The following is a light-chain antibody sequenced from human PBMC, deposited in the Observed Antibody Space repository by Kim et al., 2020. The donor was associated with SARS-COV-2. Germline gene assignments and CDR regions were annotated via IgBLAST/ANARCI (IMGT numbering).Light chain of an antibody. V-gene: IGLV3-1*01. CDR2: PDT. CDR1: KY. Sequence: KYVCWYQPKPGQSPVLVIYPDTKPPSGIPARFSGSNSWNTGTLTISGTQAMDEADRYCQAWVRNTVVFGGGTQLTVL. CDR3: QAWVRNTVV. J-gene: IGLJ2*01.